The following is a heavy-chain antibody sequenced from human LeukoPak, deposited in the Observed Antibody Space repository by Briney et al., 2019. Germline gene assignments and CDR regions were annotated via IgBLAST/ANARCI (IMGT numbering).Heavy chain of an antibody. J-gene: IGHJ4*02. D-gene: IGHD3-10*01. CDR3: AREPPYGSGSYYNVFDY. CDR1: GITFSSYG. V-gene: IGHV3-23*01. CDR2: ISSTGGTT. Sequence: GGSLRLSCAASGITFSSYGMSWVRQAPGKGLEWVSSISSTGGTTYYADSVKGRFTISRDNSKNTLYLQMNSLRAEDTAVYYCAREPPYGSGSYYNVFDYWGQGTLVTVSS.